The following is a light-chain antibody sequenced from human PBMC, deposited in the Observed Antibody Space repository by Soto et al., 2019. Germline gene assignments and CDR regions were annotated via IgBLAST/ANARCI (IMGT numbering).Light chain of an antibody. V-gene: IGKV1-5*03. Sequence: DIQMTQSPCTLSASVGDRVTITCRASERLSGWLAWYQQKPGKAPKLLIYKTSTLESGVPSRFSGSASGTEFTLTISSLQPDDSATYYCLQYNRLYTFGQGTKLEIK. CDR1: ERLSGW. CDR2: KTS. CDR3: LQYNRLYT. J-gene: IGKJ2*01.